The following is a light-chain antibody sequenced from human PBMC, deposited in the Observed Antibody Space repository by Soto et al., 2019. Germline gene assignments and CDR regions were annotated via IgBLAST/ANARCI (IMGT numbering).Light chain of an antibody. V-gene: IGKV3-15*01. Sequence: DIVMTQSQATLSVSPGERATLSCRASQSVSSNLAWYQQKPGQAPRLLIYGATTRATGIPARFSGSGSGTEFTPTIISLQSEDFAVYYWQQYNNWPYTFGQGTKLEI. CDR1: QSVSSN. CDR3: QQYNNWPYT. CDR2: GAT. J-gene: IGKJ2*01.